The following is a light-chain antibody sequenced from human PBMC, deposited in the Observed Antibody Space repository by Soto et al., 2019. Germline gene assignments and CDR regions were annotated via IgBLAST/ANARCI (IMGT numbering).Light chain of an antibody. J-gene: IGKJ1*01. CDR3: QPYNNWPLT. V-gene: IGKV3-11*01. CDR2: DAS. Sequence: EIVLTQSPATLSLSTGEGANLSCRASQSVSSYLAWYQQKPGQAPRLLIYDASTRATGIPARFSGSGSGTDFTLTISSLEPEDFAVYYCQPYNNWPLTFGQGTKVDIK. CDR1: QSVSSY.